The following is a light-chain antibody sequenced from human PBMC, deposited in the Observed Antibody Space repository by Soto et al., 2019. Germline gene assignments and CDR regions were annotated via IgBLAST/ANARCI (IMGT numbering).Light chain of an antibody. CDR2: LGS. V-gene: IGKV2-28*01. CDR3: MQALQTPLYT. CDR1: RSLPYRNGYNY. J-gene: IGKJ2*01. Sequence: DIVMTQSPLSLSVTPGEPASISCRSSRSLPYRNGYNYLDWYLQKPGQSPQLLIHLGSYRASGVPDRFSGSGAGTDFTLKISRVEAEDVGVYYCMQALQTPLYTFGQGTRLEIK.